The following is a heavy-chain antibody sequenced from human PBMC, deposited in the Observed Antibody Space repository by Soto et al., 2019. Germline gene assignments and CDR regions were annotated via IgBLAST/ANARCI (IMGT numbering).Heavy chain of an antibody. D-gene: IGHD3-10*01. CDR3: ARARITLVREIIKYNMDV. CDR2: IYESGST. J-gene: IGHJ6*02. Sequence: SETLSLTCTVSGGSIGSYYWSWIRQPPGKGLEWIGYIYESGSTNSNPSLQSRVTISVDTSKNQFYLNLSPVTAADTATYYCARARITLVREIIKYNMDVWGQGTTVTVS. V-gene: IGHV4-59*01. CDR1: GGSIGSYY.